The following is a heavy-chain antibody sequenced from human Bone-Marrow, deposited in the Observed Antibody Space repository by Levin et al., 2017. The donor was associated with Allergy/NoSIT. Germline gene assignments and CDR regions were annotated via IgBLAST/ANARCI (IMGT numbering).Heavy chain of an antibody. J-gene: IGHJ5*02. Sequence: SETLSLTCTVSGGSISSSYWSWIRQSAGKGLEWIGRIYPSGGTNYNPSLKSRVIMSLDTSKNQFSLNLSSVTAADTALYYCARLRATGAGNWFDPWGQGTLVTVSS. V-gene: IGHV4-4*07. CDR3: ARLRATGAGNWFDP. CDR2: IYPSGGT. CDR1: GGSISSSY. D-gene: IGHD1-14*01.